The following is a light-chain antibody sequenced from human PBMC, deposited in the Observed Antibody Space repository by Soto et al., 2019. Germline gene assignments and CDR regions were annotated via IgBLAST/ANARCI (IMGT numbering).Light chain of an antibody. J-gene: IGKJ1*01. CDR1: QSVRSN. Sequence: EIVLTQSPATLSLSPGERATLYCRASQSVRSNLAWYQQKPGQAPRLLIYGASTRATGIPARFSGSGSGTEFTLTISSLQSEDFAVYYCQQYNNWPPWTFGQGTKVDIK. CDR3: QQYNNWPPWT. V-gene: IGKV3-15*01. CDR2: GAS.